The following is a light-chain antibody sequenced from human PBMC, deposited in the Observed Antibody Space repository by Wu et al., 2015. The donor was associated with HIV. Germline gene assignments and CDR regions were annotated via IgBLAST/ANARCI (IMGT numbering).Light chain of an antibody. CDR1: QSISHW. CDR2: KAS. V-gene: IGKV1-5*03. J-gene: IGKJ5*01. Sequence: DIQMTQSPSTLSASVGDRVTITCRASQSISHWLAWYQQKPGKAPKLLIYKASTVESGVPSRFSGSGFGTEFTLTISNLQPDDFATYYCQQFNSYPVTFGQGTRLEIK. CDR3: QQFNSYPVT.